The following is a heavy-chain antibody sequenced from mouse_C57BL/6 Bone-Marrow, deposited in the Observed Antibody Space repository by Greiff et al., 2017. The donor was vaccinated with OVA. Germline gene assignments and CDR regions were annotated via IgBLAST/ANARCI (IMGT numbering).Heavy chain of an antibody. CDR2: ISDGGSYT. V-gene: IGHV5-4*01. CDR3: ARDHYSNYVDY. D-gene: IGHD2-5*01. J-gene: IGHJ2*01. CDR1: GFTFSSYA. Sequence: EVKLMESGGGLVKPGGSLKLSCAASGFTFSSYAMSWVRQTPEKRLEWVATISDGGSYTYYPDNVKGRFTISRDNAKNNLYLQMSHLKSEDTAMYYCARDHYSNYVDYWGQGTTLTVSS.